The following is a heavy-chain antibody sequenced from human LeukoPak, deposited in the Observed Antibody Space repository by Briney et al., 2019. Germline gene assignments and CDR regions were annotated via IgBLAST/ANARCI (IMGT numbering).Heavy chain of an antibody. CDR2: VSGSGGST. J-gene: IGHJ4*02. D-gene: IGHD5-12*01. CDR3: AKGLDIVATITGN. V-gene: IGHV3-23*01. Sequence: GGSLRLSCAASGFTFSSYAMSWVRQAPGEGLEWVSGVSGSGGSTYYADSVKGRFTISRDNSKNTLYLQMNSLRAEDTAVYYCAKGLDIVATITGNWGQGTLVTVSS. CDR1: GFTFSSYA.